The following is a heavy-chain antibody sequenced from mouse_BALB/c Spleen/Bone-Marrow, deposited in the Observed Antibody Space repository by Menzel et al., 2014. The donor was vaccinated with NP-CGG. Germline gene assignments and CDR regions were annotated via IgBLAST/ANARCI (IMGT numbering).Heavy chain of an antibody. V-gene: IGHV1-5*01. CDR3: TTLARNYFDY. D-gene: IGHD3-1*01. Sequence: EVQLQESGTVLARPGASVKMSCKASGYTFTSYWMHWVKQRPGQGLEWIGTIYPGNSDTTYNQKFKGEAKLTAVTSTSTAYMELSSLTNEDPAVYYCTTLARNYFDYWGQGTTLTVSS. CDR2: IYPGNSDT. J-gene: IGHJ2*01. CDR1: GYTFTSYW.